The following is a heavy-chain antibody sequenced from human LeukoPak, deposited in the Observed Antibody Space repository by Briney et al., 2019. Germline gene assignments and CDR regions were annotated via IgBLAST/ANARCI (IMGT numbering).Heavy chain of an antibody. CDR1: GGTFSSYA. CDR2: IIPILGIA. Sequence: ASVKVSCKASGGTFSSYAISWVRQAPGQGLEWMGRIIPILGIANYAQKLQGRVTITADKSTSTAYMELSSLRSEDTAVYYCARDIGSTVVTPGGDYWGQGTLVTVSS. D-gene: IGHD4-23*01. CDR3: ARDIGSTVVTPGGDY. V-gene: IGHV1-69*04. J-gene: IGHJ4*02.